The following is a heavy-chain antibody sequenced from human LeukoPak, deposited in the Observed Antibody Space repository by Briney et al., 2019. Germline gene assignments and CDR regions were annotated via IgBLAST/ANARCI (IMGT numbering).Heavy chain of an antibody. Sequence: GESLKISCKGSGYSFTSYWIGWVRQMPGKGLEWMGIIYPGDSDTRYSPSFQGQVTISADKSISTAYLQWSSLKASDTAMYYCARHPAVAGTPTGRGPDNYFDYWGQGTLVTVSS. CDR3: ARHPAVAGTPTGRGPDNYFDY. CDR2: IYPGDSDT. V-gene: IGHV5-51*01. D-gene: IGHD6-13*01. CDR1: GYSFTSYW. J-gene: IGHJ4*02.